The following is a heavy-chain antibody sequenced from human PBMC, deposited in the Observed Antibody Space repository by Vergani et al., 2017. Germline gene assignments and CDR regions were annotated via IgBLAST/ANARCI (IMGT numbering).Heavy chain of an antibody. CDR2: IDHTGRP. CDR3: AGVNTETNGHLYYCYYMDV. J-gene: IGHJ6*03. Sequence: QVQLQQWGGGLLKPSETLSLTCVVNGGSFTSYHWPWIRQSPGEGLEWVGDIDHTGRPDYNPSLKSRLTMSVDKSQNQFSLTLNSVTATDPAIYFCAGVNTETNGHLYYCYYMDVWGQGTAVTVS. D-gene: IGHD5-18*01. CDR1: GGSFTSYH. V-gene: IGHV4-34*01.